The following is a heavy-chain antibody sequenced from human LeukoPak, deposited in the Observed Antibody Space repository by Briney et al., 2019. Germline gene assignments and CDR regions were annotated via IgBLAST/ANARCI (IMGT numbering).Heavy chain of an antibody. J-gene: IGHJ4*02. Sequence: GASVKVSCRASGYTFTNYYMHWVRQAPGQGLEWMGIINPSGGSTTYAQKFQDRVTMTRDMSTSTVYMELSSLRSEDTAVYYCARNRWLDCWGKGTLVTVPS. CDR1: GYTFTNYY. CDR2: INPSGGST. V-gene: IGHV1-46*01. CDR3: ARNRWLDC. D-gene: IGHD5-24*01.